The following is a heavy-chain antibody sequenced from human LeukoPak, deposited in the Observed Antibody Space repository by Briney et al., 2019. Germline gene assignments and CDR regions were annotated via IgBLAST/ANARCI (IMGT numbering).Heavy chain of an antibody. CDR2: INPSGGST. CDR1: GYTFTSYY. J-gene: IGHJ4*02. CDR3: ARDIFGVPTVDY. Sequence: ASVKVYCKASGYTFTSYYMHWVRQAPGQGLEWMGIINPSGGSTSYAQKFQGRVTMTRDTSTSTVYMELSSLRSEDTAVYYCARDIFGVPTVDYWGQRTLVTVSS. D-gene: IGHD3-3*02. V-gene: IGHV1-46*01.